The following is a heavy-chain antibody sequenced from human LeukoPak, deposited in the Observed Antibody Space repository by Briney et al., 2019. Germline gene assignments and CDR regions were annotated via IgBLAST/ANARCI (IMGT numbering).Heavy chain of an antibody. CDR2: IYTSGST. J-gene: IGHJ4*02. V-gene: IGHV4-61*02. CDR3: AYTLAAAGNSHFAY. Sequence: SETLSLTCTVSGGSISSGSYYWSWIRQPAGKGLEWIGRIYTSGSTNYNPSLKSRVTISVDTSKNQFSLKLSSVTAADTAVYYCAYTLAAAGNSHFAYWGRGSLVTVSS. D-gene: IGHD6-13*01. CDR1: GGSISSGSYY.